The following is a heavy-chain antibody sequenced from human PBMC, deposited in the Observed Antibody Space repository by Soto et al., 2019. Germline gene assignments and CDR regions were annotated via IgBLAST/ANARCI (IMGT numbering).Heavy chain of an antibody. CDR2: LFFTGAT. Sequence: VHLQESGPGLVKPSGTLSLICIVSGDSVTIGHHYWSWIRQPPGKALEWIGHLFFTGATNYSPSLKSRVTISVDESKRLFSLNLTSVTAADSAIYYCARARPDSAGSSLGRRLDVWGQGTTVPVSS. CDR1: GDSVTIGHHY. V-gene: IGHV4-61*01. D-gene: IGHD3-10*01. J-gene: IGHJ6*02. CDR3: ARARPDSAGSSLGRRLDV.